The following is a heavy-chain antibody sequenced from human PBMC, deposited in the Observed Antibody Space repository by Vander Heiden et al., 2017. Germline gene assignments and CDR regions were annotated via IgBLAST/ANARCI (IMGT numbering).Heavy chain of an antibody. Sequence: HVHLVQPGAEVTKPGSIVKVSCKATGGTISNDAIVWVRQAPGQGLEWMGNFIPMFDTENYAQEFHGRFTISADESSTTAYMELSSLTSDDTAVYYCARGVDYYDYGGPGQDAFDIWGQGTLVTVSS. CDR2: FIPMFDTE. CDR3: ARGVDYYDYGGPGQDAFDI. CDR1: GGTISNDA. D-gene: IGHD3-22*01. J-gene: IGHJ3*02. V-gene: IGHV1-69*18.